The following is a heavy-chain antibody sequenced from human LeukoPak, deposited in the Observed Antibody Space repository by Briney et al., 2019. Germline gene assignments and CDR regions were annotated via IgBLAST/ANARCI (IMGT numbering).Heavy chain of an antibody. CDR2: INHSGST. D-gene: IGHD3-3*01. CDR1: GGSFSGYY. V-gene: IGHV4-34*01. Sequence: TSETLSLTCAVYGGSFSGYYWSWIRQPPGKGLEWIGEINHSGSTNYNPSLKSRVTISVDTSKNQFSLKLSSVTAADTAVYYCAFVGGYYNSSDYWGQGTLVTVSS. J-gene: IGHJ4*02. CDR3: AFVGGYYNSSDY.